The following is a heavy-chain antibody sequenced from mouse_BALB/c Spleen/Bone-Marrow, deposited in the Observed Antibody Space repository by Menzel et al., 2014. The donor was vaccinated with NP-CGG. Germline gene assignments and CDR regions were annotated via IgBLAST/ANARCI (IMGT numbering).Heavy chain of an antibody. CDR2: IDPANGNT. J-gene: IGHJ2*01. D-gene: IGHD1-1*02. CDR3: ASYYGGYYFDY. CDR1: GFNIKDTY. Sequence: VQLQQSGAELVKPGASVKLSCTASGFNIKDTYMHWVKQRPEQGLEWIGRIDPANGNTKYDPKFQGKATITADTSSNTAYLQLSSLTSEDTAVYYCASYYGGYYFDYWGQGTTLTISS. V-gene: IGHV14-3*02.